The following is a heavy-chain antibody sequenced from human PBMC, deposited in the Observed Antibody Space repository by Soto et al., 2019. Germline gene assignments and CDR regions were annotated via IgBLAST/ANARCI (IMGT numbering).Heavy chain of an antibody. J-gene: IGHJ2*01. V-gene: IGHV1-69*12. CDR1: GGTFNRYA. D-gene: IGHD6-19*01. Sequence: QVQLVQSGAEVKKPGSSVKVSCKASGGTFNRYAISWLRQAPGQGPEWMGGITPMFGIGNYAQKFQGRVTITEDESTTTAHMELRRLTCEDTAVYYCAQTLGSAVAGPGRFDLWGRGTRVIVSS. CDR2: ITPMFGIG. CDR3: AQTLGSAVAGPGRFDL.